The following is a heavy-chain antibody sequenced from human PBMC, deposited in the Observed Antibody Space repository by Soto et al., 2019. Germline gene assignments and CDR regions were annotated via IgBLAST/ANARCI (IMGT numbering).Heavy chain of an antibody. CDR1: GFSFTTYG. V-gene: IGHV3-30*18. J-gene: IGHJ6*02. CDR3: AKDFCSSASCYGFYYYFYGMDV. CDR2: ISYDGNNK. D-gene: IGHD2-2*01. Sequence: GGSLRLSCAASGFSFTTYGMHWVRQAPGKGLEWVGFISYDGNNKFYADSVKGRFTISRDNTKSTLYLQMNSLRTEDSAVYYCAKDFCSSASCYGFYYYFYGMDVWGQGTTVTVSS.